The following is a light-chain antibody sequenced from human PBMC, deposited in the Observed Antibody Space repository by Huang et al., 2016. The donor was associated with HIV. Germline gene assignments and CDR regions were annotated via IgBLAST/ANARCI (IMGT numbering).Light chain of an antibody. CDR3: QQYYSSPFT. V-gene: IGKV4-1*01. Sequence: DIVMTQSPDSLAVSLGERATINCKSSQSILYSSTDKSYLAWYHQKPGQPPTFLIYWASTRESGVPDRFSGSGSGTDFTLTISSLQAEDVAVYYCQQYYSSPFTFGPGTKVDIK. J-gene: IGKJ3*01. CDR2: WAS. CDR1: QSILYSSTDKSY.